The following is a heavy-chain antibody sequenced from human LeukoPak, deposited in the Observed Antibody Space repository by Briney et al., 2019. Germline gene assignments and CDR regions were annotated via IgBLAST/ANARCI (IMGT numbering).Heavy chain of an antibody. CDR1: GGSLSSGDYY. D-gene: IGHD6-6*01. V-gene: IGHV4-30-4*01. CDR3: ARETRELYSSSSARDY. J-gene: IGHJ4*02. CDR2: IYYSGST. Sequence: PSETLSLTCTVSGGSLSSGDYYWSWIRQPPGKGLEWLGYIYYSGSTYYNPSLKSRVTISVDTSKNQFSLKLSSVTAADTAVYYCARETRELYSSSSARDYWGQGTLVTVSS.